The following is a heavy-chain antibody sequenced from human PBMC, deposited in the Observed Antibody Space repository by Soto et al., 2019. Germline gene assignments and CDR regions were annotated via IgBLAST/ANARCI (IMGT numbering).Heavy chain of an antibody. CDR3: ARVRGTYSSGWYSSSGYIDY. D-gene: IGHD6-19*01. J-gene: IGHJ4*02. CDR2: IIPIFGTA. V-gene: IGHV1-69*13. Sequence: GASVKVSCKASGGTFSSYAISWVRQAPGQGLEWMGGIIPIFGTANYAQKFQGRVTITADESTSTAYMELSSLRSEDTAVYYCARVRGTYSSGWYSSSGYIDYWGQGTLVTVSS. CDR1: GGTFSSYA.